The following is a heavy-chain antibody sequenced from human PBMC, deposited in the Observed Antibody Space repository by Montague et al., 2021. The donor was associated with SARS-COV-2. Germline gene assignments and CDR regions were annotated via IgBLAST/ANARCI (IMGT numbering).Heavy chain of an antibody. D-gene: IGHD2-8*01. CDR2: IYYGGST. CDR3: ARLLRSCTNGVCRTYYYYAMDV. Sequence: ETLSLTRTVAGGSISGYYWSWIRQPPGRGLEWIAYIYYGGSTXXXPXXXXRVTVSVDRSKNQVSLKLSSVTAADTAVYYCARLLRSCTNGVCRTYYYYAMDVWGQGTTVTVSS. V-gene: IGHV4-59*01. J-gene: IGHJ6*02. CDR1: GGSISGYY.